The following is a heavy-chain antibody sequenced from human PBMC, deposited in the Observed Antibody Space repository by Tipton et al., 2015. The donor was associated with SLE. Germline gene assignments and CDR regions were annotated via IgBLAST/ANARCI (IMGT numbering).Heavy chain of an antibody. V-gene: IGHV4-34*01. J-gene: IGHJ4*02. D-gene: IGHD3-10*01. CDR2: INHSGST. Sequence: TLSLTCTVSGGSISSHYWSWIRQPPGKGLEWIGEINHSGSTNYNPSLKSRVTISVDTSKNQFSLKLSSVTAADTAVYYCARGRGSGSYSDYWGQGTLVTVSS. CDR1: GGSISSHY. CDR3: ARGRGSGSYSDY.